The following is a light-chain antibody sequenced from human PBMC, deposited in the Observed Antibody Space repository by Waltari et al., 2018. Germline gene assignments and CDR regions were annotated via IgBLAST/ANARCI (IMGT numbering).Light chain of an antibody. V-gene: IGKV2D-29*01. CDR1: QSLLQSDGKTY. J-gene: IGKJ1*01. CDR3: MQSIQHTWT. Sequence: VMSQTPLSLSVTTGQPASISCKSSQSLLQSDGKTYLFWYLQKPGQPPPPMLNEVSNRFSGVPDRCSGSGSGTDCTLKISRVEAEDVGVYYCMQSIQHTWTFGQGTKVEIK. CDR2: EVS.